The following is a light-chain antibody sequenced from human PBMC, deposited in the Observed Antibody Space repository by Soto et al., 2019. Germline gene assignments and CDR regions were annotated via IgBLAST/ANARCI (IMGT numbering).Light chain of an antibody. V-gene: IGKV1-39*01. J-gene: IGKJ5*01. CDR1: QTISSH. CDR3: QQSYTTPIT. CDR2: AAS. Sequence: DIPISHSRSSPCPSVFDRGIITCRASQTISSHLNWYQQKPGKAPNLLVYAASSLQSGVPSRFTGSGSGTDFTLTISSLQPEDFATYFCQQSYTTPITFGQGTRLEIK.